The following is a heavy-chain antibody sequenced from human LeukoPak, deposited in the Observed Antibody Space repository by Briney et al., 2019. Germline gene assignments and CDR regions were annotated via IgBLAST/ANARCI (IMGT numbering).Heavy chain of an antibody. CDR1: GFLFSRCW. V-gene: IGHV3-7*01. J-gene: IGHJ4*02. D-gene: IGHD4-23*01. Sequence: GGSLRLSCVASGFLFSRCWMSWVRQAPGKGVEWVANIKQDGSEKNYVDSVKGRFTISRDKAKNSLYLQMNSLRAEDTAVYYCAKDPPYGGKFFFYYWGQGTPVTVFS. CDR2: IKQDGSEK. CDR3: AKDPPYGGKFFFYY.